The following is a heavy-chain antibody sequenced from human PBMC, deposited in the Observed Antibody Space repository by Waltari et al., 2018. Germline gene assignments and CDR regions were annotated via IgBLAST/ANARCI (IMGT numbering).Heavy chain of an antibody. CDR2: CDPEDGEP. D-gene: IGHD3-10*01. Sequence: QVQLVQSGAEVKKPGASVKVSCKVSGYTLTELSMHWVRQAPGKGLEWMGGCDPEDGEPIYAQKVLGRVTMTDDTSTDTAYMEMSRLRSEDTAVYYCATDPRDMVQGVISVGWFDPWGQGTLVIVSS. V-gene: IGHV1-24*01. CDR3: ATDPRDMVQGVISVGWFDP. CDR1: GYTLTELS. J-gene: IGHJ5*02.